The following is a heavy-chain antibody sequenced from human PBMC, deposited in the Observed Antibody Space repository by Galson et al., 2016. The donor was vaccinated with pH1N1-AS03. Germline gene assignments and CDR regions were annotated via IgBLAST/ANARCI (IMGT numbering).Heavy chain of an antibody. J-gene: IGHJ4*02. D-gene: IGHD2-2*02. CDR3: ARTLSYTTTWPHFDY. CDR2: IDWDGDK. V-gene: IGHV2-70*04. CDR1: GFPLTTRGMR. Sequence: PALVKPTQTLTLTCTFSGFPLTTRGMRVSWIRQPPGKALEWLARIDWDGDKVYSTSLKTRLALSEDTSKNQVVLTMTNMDPVYTATYYCARTLSYTTTWPHFDYWGQGTLVTVSS.